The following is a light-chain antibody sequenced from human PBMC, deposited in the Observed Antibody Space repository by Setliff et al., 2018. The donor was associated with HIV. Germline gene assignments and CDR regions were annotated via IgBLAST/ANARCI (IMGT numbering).Light chain of an antibody. CDR1: SSDVGSYNR. V-gene: IGLV2-18*02. CDR3: SSYASTSYASSSSYV. Sequence: QSALAQPPSVSGSPGQSVTISCTGTSSDVGSYNRVAWYQQTPGAAPKLMIYEVSNRPSGVPDRFSGSKSGNTASLTISGLLAEDEADHYCSSYASTSYASSSSYVFGTGTKVTVL. J-gene: IGLJ1*01. CDR2: EVS.